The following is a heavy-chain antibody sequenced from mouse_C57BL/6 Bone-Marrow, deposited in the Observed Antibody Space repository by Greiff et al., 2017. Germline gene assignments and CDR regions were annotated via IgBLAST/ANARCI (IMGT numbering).Heavy chain of an antibody. D-gene: IGHD2-2*01. CDR2: IYPGDGDT. Sequence: QVQLQQSGPELVKPGASVKISCKASGYAFSSSWMNWVKQRPGQGLEWIGRIYPGDGDTNYNGKFKGKATLTADKSSSTAYMQLSSLTSEDSAVYFCARVGYDFDYWGQGTTLTVSS. J-gene: IGHJ2*01. CDR1: GYAFSSSW. CDR3: ARVGYDFDY. V-gene: IGHV1-82*01.